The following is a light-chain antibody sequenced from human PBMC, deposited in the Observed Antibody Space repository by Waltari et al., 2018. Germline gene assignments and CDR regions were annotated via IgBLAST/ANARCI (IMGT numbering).Light chain of an antibody. CDR2: EVR. CDR3: XSYTNTXVV. CDR1: SSDIGAYNY. Sequence: QSAXTQPASVSGSPGQSITXSCTGSSSDIGAYNYVAWYQHFPDEAPKLLIYEVRNRPSGVSSRFSGSKSGNTASXTISGIQAEDEAHYYCXSYTNTXVVFGGGTKLTVL. J-gene: IGLJ2*01. V-gene: IGLV2-14*01.